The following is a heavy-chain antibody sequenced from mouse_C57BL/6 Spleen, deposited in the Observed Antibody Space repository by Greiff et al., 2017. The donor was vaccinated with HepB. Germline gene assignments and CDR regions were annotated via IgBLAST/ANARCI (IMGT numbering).Heavy chain of an antibody. D-gene: IGHD1-1*01. V-gene: IGHV1-59*01. CDR2: IDPSDSYT. CDR3: ARGGDYYGSRGDAMDY. CDR1: GYTFTSYW. Sequence: VQLQQPGAELVRPGTSVKLSCKASGYTFTSYWMHWVKQRPGQGLEWIGVIDPSDSYTNYNQKFKGKATLTVDTSSSTAYMQLSSLTSEDSAVYYCARGGDYYGSRGDAMDYWGQGTSVTVSS. J-gene: IGHJ4*01.